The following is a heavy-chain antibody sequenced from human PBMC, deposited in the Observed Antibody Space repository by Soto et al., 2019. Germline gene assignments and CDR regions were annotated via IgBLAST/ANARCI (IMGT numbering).Heavy chain of an antibody. V-gene: IGHV3-33*01. J-gene: IGHJ6*02. CDR3: AGEPKGGAYDMDV. CDR2: IWSDASRE. Sequence: QVQLVESGGGVVQPGTSLRLSCAASRLTFSTYDMHWVRQAPGKGLEWVALIWSDASREFYADSVEGRFSISRDNSKNTLFLQMNGLRAEDTAVYYCAGEPKGGAYDMDVWGQGTTVTVSS. CDR1: RLTFSTYD. D-gene: IGHD3-16*01.